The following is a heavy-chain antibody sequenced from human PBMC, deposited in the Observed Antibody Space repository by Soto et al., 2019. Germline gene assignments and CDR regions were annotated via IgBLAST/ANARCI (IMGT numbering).Heavy chain of an antibody. CDR3: TRPVSAAGDYYYYGMDV. J-gene: IGHJ6*02. D-gene: IGHD6-13*01. CDR2: IRSKANSYAT. V-gene: IGHV3-73*02. Sequence: EVQLVESGGGLVQPGGSLKLSCAASGFTFSGSAMHWVRQASGKGLEWVGRIRSKANSYATAYAASVKGRFTISRDDSKNTAYLQMNSLKTEDTAVYYCTRPVSAAGDYYYYGMDVWGQGTTVTVS. CDR1: GFTFSGSA.